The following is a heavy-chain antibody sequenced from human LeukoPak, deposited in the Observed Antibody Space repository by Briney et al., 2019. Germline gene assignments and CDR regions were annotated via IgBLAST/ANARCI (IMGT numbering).Heavy chain of an antibody. CDR2: ISYDGSNK. D-gene: IGHD4-17*01. CDR1: GYTFSSYG. CDR3: ATINKYGDYTLDY. V-gene: IGHV3-30*03. Sequence: GGSLRLSCAASGYTFSSYGMHWVRQAPGKGLEWVAVISYDGSNKYYADSVKGRFTISRDNSKNTLYLQMNSLRAEDTAVYYCATINKYGDYTLDYWGQGTRVTVSS. J-gene: IGHJ4*02.